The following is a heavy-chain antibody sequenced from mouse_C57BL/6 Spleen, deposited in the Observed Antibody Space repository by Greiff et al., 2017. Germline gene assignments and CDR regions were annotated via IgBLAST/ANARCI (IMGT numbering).Heavy chain of an antibody. Sequence: EVQLQQSGAELVRPGASVKLSCTASGFNIKDYYMHWVKQRPEQGLEWIGRIDPEDGDTEYAPKFQGQATMTADTSSNTAYLQLSSLTSEDTAVYYWTTDYGSRTYWYFDVWGTGTTVTVSS. V-gene: IGHV14-1*01. CDR3: TTDYGSRTYWYFDV. D-gene: IGHD1-1*01. J-gene: IGHJ1*03. CDR1: GFNIKDYY. CDR2: IDPEDGDT.